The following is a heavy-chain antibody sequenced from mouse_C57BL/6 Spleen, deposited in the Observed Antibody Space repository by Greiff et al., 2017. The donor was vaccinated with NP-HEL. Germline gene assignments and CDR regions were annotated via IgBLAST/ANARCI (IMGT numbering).Heavy chain of an antibody. J-gene: IGHJ2*01. D-gene: IGHD1-1*01. CDR3: TRQPYGSSPYYFDY. CDR1: GYTFTDYE. V-gene: IGHV1-15*01. CDR2: IDPETGGT. Sequence: VQLQESGAELVRPGASVTLSCKASGYTFTDYEMHWVKQTPVHGLEWIGAIDPETGGTAYNQKFKGKAILTADKSSSTAYMELRSLTSEDSAVYYCTRQPYGSSPYYFDYWGQGTTLTVSS.